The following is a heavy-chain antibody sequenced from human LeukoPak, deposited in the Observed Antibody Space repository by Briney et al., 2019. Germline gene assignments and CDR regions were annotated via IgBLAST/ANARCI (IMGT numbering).Heavy chain of an antibody. Sequence: GASVKVSCKASGGTFSSYAISWVRQAPGQGLEWMGGIIPIFGTANYAQKFQGRVTITADESTSTAYMELSSLRSGDTAVYYCARGNYDSSGYYHHTPYYFDYWGQGTLVTVSS. CDR3: ARGNYDSSGYYHHTPYYFDY. V-gene: IGHV1-69*13. D-gene: IGHD3-22*01. CDR2: IIPIFGTA. J-gene: IGHJ4*02. CDR1: GGTFSSYA.